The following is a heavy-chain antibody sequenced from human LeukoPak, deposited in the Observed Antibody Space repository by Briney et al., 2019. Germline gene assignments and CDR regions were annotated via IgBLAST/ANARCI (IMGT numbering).Heavy chain of an antibody. J-gene: IGHJ5*02. V-gene: IGHV4-39*01. CDR3: ARRYCSSTSCLNWFDP. D-gene: IGHD2-2*01. CDR2: IYYSGST. CDR1: GGSISSSSYY. Sequence: SETLSLTCTVSGGSISSSSYYWGWIRQPPGKGLEWNGSIYYSGSTYYNPSLKSRVTISVDTSKNQFSLKLSSVTAEDTAVYYCARRYCSSTSCLNWFDPWGQGTLVTVSS.